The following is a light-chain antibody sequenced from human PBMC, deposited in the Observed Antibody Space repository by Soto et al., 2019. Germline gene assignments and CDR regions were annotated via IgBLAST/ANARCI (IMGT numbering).Light chain of an antibody. CDR3: FSYAGNYYI. CDR2: DVT. Sequence: ALAQPRSVSGSPGQSVTISCTGTSSDVGRYDYVSWYQQYPGEAPKLIIYDVTERPSGVPDRFSGSKSGNTASLTISGLRAEDEAAYYCFSYAGNYYIFGTGTKV. J-gene: IGLJ1*01. CDR1: SSDVGRYDY. V-gene: IGLV2-11*01.